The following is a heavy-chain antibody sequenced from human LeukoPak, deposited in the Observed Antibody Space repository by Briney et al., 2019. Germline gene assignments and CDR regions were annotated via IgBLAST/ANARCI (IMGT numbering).Heavy chain of an antibody. V-gene: IGHV3-49*04. CDR1: GFTFGYYA. Sequence: PGGSLRLSCTASGFTFGYYAMSWVRQAPGKGLEWVGFIRSKGDGGTTEYAASVKGRFSISRDDSKSIAYLQMNSLKSEDTAVYYCSRYSSSRDLDYWGQGTLVTVSS. J-gene: IGHJ4*02. D-gene: IGHD6-13*01. CDR3: SRYSSSRDLDY. CDR2: IRSKGDGGTT.